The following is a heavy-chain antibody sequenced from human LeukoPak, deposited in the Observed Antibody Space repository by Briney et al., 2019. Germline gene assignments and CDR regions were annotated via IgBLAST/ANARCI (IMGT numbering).Heavy chain of an antibody. CDR2: IYYSGST. D-gene: IGHD3-16*01. V-gene: IGHV4-31*03. J-gene: IGHJ5*02. CDR3: ARDRSPNVLGFWGWFDP. Sequence: KPSETLSLTCTVSGGSISSCGYYWSWIRQHPGKGLEWNGYIYYSGSTYYNPSLKSRVTISVDTSKKQFSLKLSSVTAADTAVYYCARDRSPNVLGFWGWFDPWGQGTLVTVSS. CDR1: GGSISSCGYY.